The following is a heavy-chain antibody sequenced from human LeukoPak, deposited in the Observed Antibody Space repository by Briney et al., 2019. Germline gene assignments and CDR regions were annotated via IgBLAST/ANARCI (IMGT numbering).Heavy chain of an antibody. CDR1: GGSISSGGYY. J-gene: IGHJ5*02. Sequence: KASETLSLTCTVSGGSISSGGYYWSWIRQHPGKGLEWIGYIYYSGSTYYNPSLKSRVTISVDTSKNQFSLKLSSVTAADTAVYYCARTGYSSSWYWFDPWGQGTLVTVSS. CDR2: IYYSGST. V-gene: IGHV4-31*03. CDR3: ARTGYSSSWYWFDP. D-gene: IGHD6-13*01.